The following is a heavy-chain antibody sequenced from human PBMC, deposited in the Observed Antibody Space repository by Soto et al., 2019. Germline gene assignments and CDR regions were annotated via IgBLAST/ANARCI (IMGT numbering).Heavy chain of an antibody. J-gene: IGHJ5*02. V-gene: IGHV4-30-4*01. Sequence: SETLSLTXTVSGGSISSGDYYWSWIRQSPGKGLEWIGYLYYSETTYYNPSLESRVTLSMDTSKNQFSLRLTSVTAADTAVYFCAREPRAPYNWFDPWGQGTLVTVSS. CDR1: GGSISSGDYY. CDR3: AREPRAPYNWFDP. CDR2: LYYSETT.